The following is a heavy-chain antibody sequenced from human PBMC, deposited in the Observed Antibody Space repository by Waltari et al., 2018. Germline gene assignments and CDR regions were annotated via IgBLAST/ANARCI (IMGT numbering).Heavy chain of an antibody. D-gene: IGHD3-3*01. CDR2: IYHSGRT. CDR3: ARQEVLRFLEWLSAPDY. J-gene: IGHJ4*02. Sequence: QVQLQESGPGLVKPSETLSLTCAVSGYSISSGYYWGWIRQPPGKGLEWIGSIYHSGRTYYNPSLKSRVTISVDTSKNQFSLKLSSVTAADTAVYYCARQEVLRFLEWLSAPDYWGQGTLVTVSS. CDR1: GYSISSGYY. V-gene: IGHV4-38-2*01.